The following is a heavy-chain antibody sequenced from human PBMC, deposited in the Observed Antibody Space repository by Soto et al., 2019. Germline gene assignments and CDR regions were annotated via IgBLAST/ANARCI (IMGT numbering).Heavy chain of an antibody. D-gene: IGHD4-17*01. CDR2: IYYSGTA. V-gene: IGHV4-39*01. CDR1: GGSIIGSGFH. Sequence: QLQLRESGPGLVKPSETLSLTCTVSGGSIIGSGFHWAWIRQPPGKGLEWIGSIYYSGTANYSPSLKSLLAIDVDTSKNQFSRRLSSVTAADTAVYYCATRSGDYVGWFDPWGQGTRVTVSS. CDR3: ATRSGDYVGWFDP. J-gene: IGHJ5*02.